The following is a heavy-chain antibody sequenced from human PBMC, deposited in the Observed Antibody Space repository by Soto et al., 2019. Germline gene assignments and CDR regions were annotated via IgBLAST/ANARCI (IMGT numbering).Heavy chain of an antibody. D-gene: IGHD6-19*01. Sequence: QITLKESGPTLVKPTQTLTLTCTFSGFSLSTTRVGVGWIRQPPGKALEWLALIYWDDDKRYSPFLKSRFTITKDTSKNQVVLTMTNMDPMDTATYFCAHTLVAGLGYYFDYWGQGTLVTVSS. J-gene: IGHJ4*02. CDR1: GFSLSTTRVG. CDR2: IYWDDDK. V-gene: IGHV2-5*02. CDR3: AHTLVAGLGYYFDY.